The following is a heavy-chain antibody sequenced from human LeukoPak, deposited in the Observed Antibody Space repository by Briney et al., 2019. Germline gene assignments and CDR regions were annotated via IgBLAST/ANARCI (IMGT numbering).Heavy chain of an antibody. J-gene: IGHJ5*02. Sequence: GGSLTLSCAASGFTFSSYWMSWVRQAAGKGLEWVANIKQEGSEKYYVDSVKGRFTISRDNAKNSLYLQMNSLRAEDTAVYYCASNARFDPWGQGTLVTVSS. V-gene: IGHV3-7*01. CDR2: IKQEGSEK. CDR1: GFTFSSYW. CDR3: ASNARFDP.